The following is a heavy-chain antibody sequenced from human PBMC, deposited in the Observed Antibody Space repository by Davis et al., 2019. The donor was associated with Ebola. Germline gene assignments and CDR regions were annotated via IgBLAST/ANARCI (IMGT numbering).Heavy chain of an antibody. CDR1: GYTFTSYG. Sequence: ASVKVSCKASGYTFTSYGISWVRQAPGQGLEWMGWISAYNGNTNYAQKLQGRVTMTTDTSTSTAYMELRSLRSDDTAVYYCARDTLRYFDWLGNWFDPWGQGTLVTVSS. CDR3: ARDTLRYFDWLGNWFDP. V-gene: IGHV1-18*01. D-gene: IGHD3-9*01. CDR2: ISAYNGNT. J-gene: IGHJ5*02.